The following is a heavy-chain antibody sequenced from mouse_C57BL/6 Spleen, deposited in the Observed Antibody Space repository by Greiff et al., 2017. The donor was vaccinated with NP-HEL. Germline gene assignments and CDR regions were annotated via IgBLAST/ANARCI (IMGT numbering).Heavy chain of an antibody. CDR1: GYAFSSSW. J-gene: IGHJ4*01. Sequence: QVQLQQSGPELVKPGASVKISCKASGYAFSSSWMNWVKQRPGKGLEWIGRIYPGDGDTNYNGKFKGKATLTADKSSSTAYMQLSSLTSEDSAVYFCARRGLGNLYAMDYWGQGTSVTVSS. V-gene: IGHV1-82*01. CDR3: ARRGLGNLYAMDY. CDR2: IYPGDGDT. D-gene: IGHD2-1*01.